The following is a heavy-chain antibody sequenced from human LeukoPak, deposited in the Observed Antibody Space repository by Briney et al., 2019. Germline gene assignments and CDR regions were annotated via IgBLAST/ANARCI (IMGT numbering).Heavy chain of an antibody. V-gene: IGHV1-2*02. CDR3: ARFPGYSSGWSGYYFDY. D-gene: IGHD6-19*01. J-gene: IGHJ4*02. CDR1: GYTFTGYY. CDR2: INPNSGGT. Sequence: GASVKVSCKASGYTFTGYYMHWVRQAPGQGLEWMGWINPNSGGTNYAQKFQGRVTMTRDTSISTAYMELSRLRSDDTAVYYCARFPGYSSGWSGYYFDYWGQGTLVTVSS.